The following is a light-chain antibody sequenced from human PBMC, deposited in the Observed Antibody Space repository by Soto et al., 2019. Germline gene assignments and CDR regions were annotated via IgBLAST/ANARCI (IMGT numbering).Light chain of an antibody. CDR2: EVS. V-gene: IGLV2-8*01. Sequence: QSALTQPPSASGSPGQSVTISCTGTSSDIGGYTYVSWYQHHPGKAPKLMIYEVSKRPSGVPDRFSGSKSGNTASLTVSGRQAEDEADYYCTSYAGSNSYVFGTGTKLTVL. CDR1: SSDIGGYTY. J-gene: IGLJ1*01. CDR3: TSYAGSNSYV.